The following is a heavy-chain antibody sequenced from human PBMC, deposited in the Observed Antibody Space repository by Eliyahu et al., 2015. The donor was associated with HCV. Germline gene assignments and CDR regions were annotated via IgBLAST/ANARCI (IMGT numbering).Heavy chain of an antibody. CDR2: ISAYNGDT. CDR1: GYTFTSDG. D-gene: IGHD3-10*01. Sequence: QVQLVQSGAEVKKPGASVKXSCKASGYTFTSDGISWVRXAPGQGLEWMGWISAYNGDTNYAQNLQGRVTMSTDTSTSTAYMELMSLRSDTCVYYCAKGGISSVQGLIQWGQGTLVTVSS. CDR3: AKGGISSVQGLIQ. J-gene: IGHJ4*02. V-gene: IGHV1-18*01.